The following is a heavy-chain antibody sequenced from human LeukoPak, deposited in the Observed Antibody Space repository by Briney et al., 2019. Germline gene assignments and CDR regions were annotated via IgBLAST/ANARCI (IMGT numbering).Heavy chain of an antibody. CDR3: AKPDCGGDCFDGAFDI. Sequence: GASVKVSCKASGGTFSSYAISWVRQAPGQGLEWMGGIIPIFGTANYAQKFQGRVTITADESTSTAYMELSSLRAEDTAVYYCAKPDCGGDCFDGAFDIWGQGTMVTVSS. CDR1: GGTFSSYA. CDR2: IIPIFGTA. D-gene: IGHD2-21*01. J-gene: IGHJ3*02. V-gene: IGHV1-69*13.